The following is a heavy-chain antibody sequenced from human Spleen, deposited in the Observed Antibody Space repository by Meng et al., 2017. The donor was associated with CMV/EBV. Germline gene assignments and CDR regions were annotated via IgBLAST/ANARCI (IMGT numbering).Heavy chain of an antibody. CDR1: GGSVSSGSHY. CDR2: IYYSGST. J-gene: IGHJ4*02. V-gene: IGHV4-61*01. D-gene: IGHD5-24*01. Sequence: GSLRLSCTVSGGSVSSGSHYWSWIRQPPGKGLEWIGPIYYSGSTNYNPSLKSRVTISVDTSKNQFSLKVRSVTAADTAVYYCARDVAMAGWTYFDYWGQGTLVTVSS. CDR3: ARDVAMAGWTYFDY.